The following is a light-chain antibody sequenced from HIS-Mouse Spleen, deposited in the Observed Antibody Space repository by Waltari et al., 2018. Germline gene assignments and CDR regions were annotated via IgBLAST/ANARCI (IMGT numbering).Light chain of an antibody. Sequence: QSALTQPPSMSGSPGQSVPISCTGTTSDVGSYNRVPWYQQPPGTAPKLMIYEVSNRPSGVPDRFSGSKSGNTASLTISGLQAEDEADYYCSLYTSSSTLVFGGGTKLTVL. J-gene: IGLJ2*01. V-gene: IGLV2-18*01. CDR2: EVS. CDR3: SLYTSSSTLV. CDR1: TSDVGSYNR.